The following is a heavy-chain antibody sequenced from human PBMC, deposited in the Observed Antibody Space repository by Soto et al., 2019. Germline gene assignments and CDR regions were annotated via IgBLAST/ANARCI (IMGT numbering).Heavy chain of an antibody. D-gene: IGHD2-2*01. J-gene: IGHJ4*02. CDR2: ISGSGGST. Sequence: VQLLESGGGLVQPGGSLRLSCAASGFTFSSYAMSWVRQAPGKGLEWVSAISGSGGSTYYADSVKGRFTISRDNSKNTLYLQMNSLRAEDTAVYYCATLGYCSSTSCPYWGQGTLVTVSS. CDR1: GFTFSSYA. CDR3: ATLGYCSSTSCPY. V-gene: IGHV3-23*01.